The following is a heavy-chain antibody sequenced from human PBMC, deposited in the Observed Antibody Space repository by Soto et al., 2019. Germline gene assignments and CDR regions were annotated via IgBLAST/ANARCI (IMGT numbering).Heavy chain of an antibody. J-gene: IGHJ4*02. CDR1: EFTFSNYA. D-gene: IGHD6-13*01. CDR3: AKGDRIAAAGHFDY. Sequence: GGSLRLSCAASEFTFSNYAMSWVRQAPGKGLEWVSAISYGGGTTYYADSVKGRFTISRDNSKNTLYLQMNSLRAEDTAVYYCAKGDRIAAAGHFDYWGQGTLVTVSS. V-gene: IGHV3-23*01. CDR2: ISYGGGTT.